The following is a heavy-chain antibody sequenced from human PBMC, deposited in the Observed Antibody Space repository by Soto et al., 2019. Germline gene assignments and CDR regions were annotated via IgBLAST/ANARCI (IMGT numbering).Heavy chain of an antibody. J-gene: IGHJ6*02. CDR1: GYTFTSYG. Sequence: QVQLVQSGAAVKKPGAPVKVSCKASGYTFTSYGISCVRQAPGQGLEWMVWISAYNGHTNYAQKLQGRVTMTTDTSTSTAYMERRSLRSDDTAVYYCARARDLHPPYYYYGMDVWGQGTTVTVSS. V-gene: IGHV1-18*04. D-gene: IGHD4-4*01. CDR2: ISAYNGHT. CDR3: ARARDLHPPYYYYGMDV.